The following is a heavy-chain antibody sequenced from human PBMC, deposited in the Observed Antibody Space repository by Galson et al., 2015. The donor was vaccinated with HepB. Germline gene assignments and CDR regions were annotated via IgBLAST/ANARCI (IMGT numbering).Heavy chain of an antibody. Sequence: SLRLSCAASGFTFGDYAMSWVRQAPGKGLEWVGFIRSKAYGGTTEYAASVKGRFTISRDDSKSIAYLQMNGLKTEDTAVYYCTRASPSYCSGGSCQYFDYWGQGTLVTVSS. CDR3: TRASPSYCSGGSCQYFDY. CDR2: IRSKAYGGTT. J-gene: IGHJ4*02. V-gene: IGHV3-49*04. D-gene: IGHD2-15*01. CDR1: GFTFGDYA.